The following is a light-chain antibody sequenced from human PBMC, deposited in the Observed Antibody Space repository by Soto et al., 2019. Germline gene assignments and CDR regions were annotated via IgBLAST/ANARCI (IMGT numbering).Light chain of an antibody. J-gene: IGLJ2*01. CDR1: SSNIGSNC. CDR2: RNN. V-gene: IGLV1-47*01. CDR3: AAWDDSSVV. Sequence: QSVLTQPPSASGTPGQRVTISCSGSSSNIGSNCVYWYQQLPGTAPKLLIYRNNQRPSGVPDRFSGSKSGTSASLAISGLRSEDEADYYCAAWDDSSVVFGGGTKLTVL.